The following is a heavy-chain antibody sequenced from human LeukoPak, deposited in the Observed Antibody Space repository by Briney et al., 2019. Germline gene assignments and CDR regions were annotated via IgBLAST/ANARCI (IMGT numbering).Heavy chain of an antibody. J-gene: IGHJ3*02. CDR2: IYTSGST. CDR1: GGSISSYY. D-gene: IGHD3-10*01. V-gene: IGHV4-4*07. CDR3: ASSLWFGELWGAFDI. Sequence: SETLSLTCTVPGGSISSYYWSWIRQPAGKGLEWIGRIYTSGSTNYNPSLKSRVTMSVDTSKNQFSLKLSSVTAADTAVYYCASSLWFGELWGAFDIWGQGTMVTVSS.